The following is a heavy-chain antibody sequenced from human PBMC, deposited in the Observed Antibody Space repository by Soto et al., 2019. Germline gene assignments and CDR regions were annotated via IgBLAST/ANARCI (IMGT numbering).Heavy chain of an antibody. D-gene: IGHD2-2*01. J-gene: IGHJ6*02. CDR1: GGTFSSYN. V-gene: IGHV1-69*02. CDR3: ASMGYCSSTSCYGLHYYYYYGMDV. CDR2: IIPSLVIA. Sequence: QVQLVQSGGEVKKPGSSVKVSWKASGGTFSSYNISWVRRAPGQGLEWMGRIIPSLVIANYAQKFQGRVTITADKSTSTAYMELSSLRSEDTAVYYCASMGYCSSTSCYGLHYYYYYGMDVWGQGTTVTVSS.